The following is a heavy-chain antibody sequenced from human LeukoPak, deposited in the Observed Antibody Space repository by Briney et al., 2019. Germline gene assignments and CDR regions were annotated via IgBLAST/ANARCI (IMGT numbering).Heavy chain of an antibody. CDR3: ARERDSSGFDAFDI. CDR2: IYYSGST. V-gene: IGHV4-59*01. Sequence: SETLSLTCTVSGGSISSYYWSWIRQPPGKGLEWIGYIYYSGSTNYNPSLKSRVTISVDTSKNQFSLKLSSVTAADTAVYYCARERDSSGFDAFDIWGQGTMVTVSS. J-gene: IGHJ3*02. CDR1: GGSISSYY. D-gene: IGHD3-22*01.